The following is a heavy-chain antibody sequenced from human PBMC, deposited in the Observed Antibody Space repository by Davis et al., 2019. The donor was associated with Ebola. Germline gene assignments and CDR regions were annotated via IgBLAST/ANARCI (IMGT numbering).Heavy chain of an antibody. CDR2: ISGSGGST. Sequence: PGGSLRLSCAASGFTFSSYAMSWVRQAPGKGLEWVSAISGSGGSTYYADSVKGRFTISRDNSKNTLYLQMNSLRAEDTAVYYCAKRANISPETYCSGGSCSHFDYWGQGTLVTVSS. J-gene: IGHJ4*02. CDR1: GFTFSSYA. D-gene: IGHD2-15*01. V-gene: IGHV3-23*01. CDR3: AKRANISPETYCSGGSCSHFDY.